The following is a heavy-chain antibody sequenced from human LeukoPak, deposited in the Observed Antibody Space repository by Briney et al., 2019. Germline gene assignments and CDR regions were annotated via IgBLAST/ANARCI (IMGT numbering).Heavy chain of an antibody. V-gene: IGHV3-23*01. D-gene: IGHD6-19*01. J-gene: IGHJ1*01. CDR3: ARDGLEQWLARAEYFQH. CDR2: ICGSDDTT. Sequence: GGSLRLSCAASGFTFSSYAMTWVRQAPGKGPEWVSVICGSDDTTHYADSVKGRFTISRDNAKNSLYLQMNSLRAEDTAVYYCARDGLEQWLARAEYFQHWGQGTLVTVSS. CDR1: GFTFSSYA.